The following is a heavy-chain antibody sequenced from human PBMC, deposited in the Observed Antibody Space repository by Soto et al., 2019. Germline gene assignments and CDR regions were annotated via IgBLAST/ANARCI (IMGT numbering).Heavy chain of an antibody. D-gene: IGHD6-6*01. CDR2: ISIYNGNT. Sequence: QLVQSGAEVKKPGASVKVSCRASGYSFTTYGITWVRKAPGQGLEWMGWISIYNGNTNYAQRFQGRVAMTKDTSTNTAYMELRTLRYDDTAVYYCARDLEAARPGWFDPWGQGTLVTVSA. V-gene: IGHV1-18*01. CDR1: GYSFTTYG. CDR3: ARDLEAARPGWFDP. J-gene: IGHJ5*02.